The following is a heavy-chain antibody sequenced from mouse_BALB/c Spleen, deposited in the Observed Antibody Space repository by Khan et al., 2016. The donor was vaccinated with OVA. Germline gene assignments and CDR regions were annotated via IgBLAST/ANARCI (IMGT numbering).Heavy chain of an antibody. CDR3: ARITYYYGSY. Sequence: VQLQQSGAEFVKPGASVKLSCTASGFNIKDTYMHWVKQRPEQGLEWIGRIDPANGYTKYDPKLQGKATITADTSSTTAYLHLNSLTPEDTAVYYCARITYYYGSYWVQGTLVPVSA. CDR2: IDPANGYT. V-gene: IGHV14-3*02. D-gene: IGHD1-1*01. J-gene: IGHJ3*01. CDR1: GFNIKDTY.